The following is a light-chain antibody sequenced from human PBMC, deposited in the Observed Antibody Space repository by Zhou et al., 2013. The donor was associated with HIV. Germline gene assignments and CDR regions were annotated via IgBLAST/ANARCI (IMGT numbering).Light chain of an antibody. J-gene: IGKJ1*01. CDR3: QQYNSYPWT. V-gene: IGKV1-5*03. CDR1: QSVSLY. CDR2: RAS. Sequence: DIQMTQSPSTLSASVGDRVTISCRASQSVSLYLAWYQQKPGKAPKLLIYRASNLKSGVSSRFSGSGSGTEFTLTISSLQPDDFATYYCQQYNSYPWTFGQGTKVEIK.